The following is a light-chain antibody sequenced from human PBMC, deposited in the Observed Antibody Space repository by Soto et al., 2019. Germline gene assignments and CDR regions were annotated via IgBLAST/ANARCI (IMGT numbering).Light chain of an antibody. CDR2: DAS. CDR1: QSISSW. J-gene: IGKJ1*01. Sequence: DIQMTQSPSTLSASVGDRVTITCRASQSISSWLAWYPQKPGKAPKLLIYDASSVESGFPSRFSGSGSGTEVSQPSSSLQPDDCATYDCQHFNSYSLAAFGQGTKVVTK. V-gene: IGKV1-5*01. CDR3: QHFNSYSLAA.